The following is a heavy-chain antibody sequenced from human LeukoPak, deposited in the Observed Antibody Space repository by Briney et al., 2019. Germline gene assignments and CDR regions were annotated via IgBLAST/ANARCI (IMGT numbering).Heavy chain of an antibody. D-gene: IGHD2-21*02. V-gene: IGHV1-69*04. J-gene: IGHJ4*02. CDR1: VCTFSSYA. Sequence: SVKVSCKASVCTFSSYAISWVRQAPGQGREWMGRIIPILGIANYAQKLQGRVTITADTSTSTAYMALSSLISEDTAVYYCARNQVVVTAPPDYWGQGTLVTVSS. CDR2: IIPILGIA. CDR3: ARNQVVVTAPPDY.